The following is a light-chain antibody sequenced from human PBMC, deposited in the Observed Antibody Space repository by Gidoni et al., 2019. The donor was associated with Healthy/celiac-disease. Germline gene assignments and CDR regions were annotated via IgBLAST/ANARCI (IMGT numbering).Light chain of an antibody. V-gene: IGKV3-15*01. J-gene: IGKJ3*01. CDR3: QQYNNGFT. CDR2: GAS. CDR1: QSVSSN. Sequence: EIVMTQSPATLSVSPGERATLSCRASQSVSSNLAWYQQKPGQAPRPLIYGASTRATGIPARFSGSGSGTEFTLTISSLQSEDFAVYYCQQYNNGFTFGPXTKVDIK.